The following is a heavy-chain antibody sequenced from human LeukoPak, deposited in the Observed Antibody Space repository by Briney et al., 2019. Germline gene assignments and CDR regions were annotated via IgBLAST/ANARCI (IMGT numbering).Heavy chain of an antibody. CDR3: AHIVVVPAAIRDAFDI. Sequence: PGGSLRLSCAASGFTFSSYSMNWVRQAPGKGLEWVSYISSSSSTIYYADSVKGRFTISRDNAKNSLYLQMNGLRAEDTAVYYCAHIVVVPAAIRDAFDIWGQGTMVTVSS. J-gene: IGHJ3*02. V-gene: IGHV3-48*01. CDR1: GFTFSSYS. CDR2: ISSSSSTI. D-gene: IGHD2-2*01.